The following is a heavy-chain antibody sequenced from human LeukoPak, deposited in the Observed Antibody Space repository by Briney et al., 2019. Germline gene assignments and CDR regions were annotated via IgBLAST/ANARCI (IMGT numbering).Heavy chain of an antibody. V-gene: IGHV4-39*07. D-gene: IGHD1-1*01. CDR1: GGSISSSSYY. CDR3: ARDAGHQLSRRNYYAMDV. J-gene: IGHJ6*02. Sequence: SETLFLTCTVSGGSISSSSYYWGWIRQPPGKGLEWIGSIYYSGSTYYNPSLKSRVTISVDTSKNQFSLKLSSVTAADTAVYYCARDAGHQLSRRNYYAMDVWGQGTTVTVSS. CDR2: IYYSGST.